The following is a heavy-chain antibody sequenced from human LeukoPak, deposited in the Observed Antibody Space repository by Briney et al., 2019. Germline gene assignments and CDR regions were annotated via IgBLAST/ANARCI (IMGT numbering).Heavy chain of an antibody. CDR3: ARDEPTVTTGPPVGS. J-gene: IGHJ4*02. CDR1: GFTFSNYW. Sequence: PGGSLRLSCAASGFTFSNYWMSWVRQAPGKGLVWVSCINGDGSTSNYADSVKGRFTISRDNAKNTLYLQMHSLRAEDTAVYYCARDEPTVTTGPPVGSWGQGTLVTVSS. CDR2: INGDGSTS. D-gene: IGHD4-17*01. V-gene: IGHV3-74*01.